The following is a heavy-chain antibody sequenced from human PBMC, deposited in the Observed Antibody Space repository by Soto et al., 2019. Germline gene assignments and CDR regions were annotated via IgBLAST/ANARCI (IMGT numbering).Heavy chain of an antibody. Sequence: EVQLVESGGGSVQPGGSLRLSCAASGFTFSSYWMSWVRQAPGKGLEWVANIKLDGSDKYYVDSVKGRFTISRDNAKNXPXLKMTSLRAEDTAVYDCARDWWQQLENHYYCCGMDVWGQGTTVTVSS. V-gene: IGHV3-7*01. CDR1: GFTFSSYW. CDR3: ARDWWQQLENHYYCCGMDV. CDR2: IKLDGSDK. J-gene: IGHJ6*02. D-gene: IGHD6-13*01.